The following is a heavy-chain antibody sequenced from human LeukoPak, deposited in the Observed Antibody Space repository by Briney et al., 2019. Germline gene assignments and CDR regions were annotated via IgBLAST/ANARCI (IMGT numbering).Heavy chain of an antibody. J-gene: IGHJ5*02. CDR2: FYHSGST. CDR1: GCAISSCGYS. V-gene: IGHV4-30-2*01. D-gene: IGHD2-2*01. CDR3: ARDMRYCSSTSCTNWFDP. Sequence: SQTLSLTCAVSGCAISSCGYSWSWMRQPPGGGLEWIGYFYHSGSTYYNPSIKSRVTISVDRSKNQYPLKLSSVTAENTAVYYCARDMRYCSSTSCTNWFDPWGQGTLVTVSS.